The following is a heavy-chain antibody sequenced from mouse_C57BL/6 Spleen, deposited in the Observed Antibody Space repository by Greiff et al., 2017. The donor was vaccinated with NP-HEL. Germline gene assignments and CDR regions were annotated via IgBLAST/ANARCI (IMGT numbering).Heavy chain of an antibody. CDR1: GYAFSSYW. CDR3: ARSDYSNYGFAY. Sequence: QVHVKQSGAELVKPGASVKISCKASGYAFSSYWMNWVKQRPGKGLEWIGQIYPGDGDTNYNGKSKGKATLTADKSSSTAYMQLSSLTSEDSAVYFSARSDYSNYGFAYWGQGTLVTVSA. J-gene: IGHJ3*01. V-gene: IGHV1-80*01. CDR2: IYPGDGDT. D-gene: IGHD2-5*01.